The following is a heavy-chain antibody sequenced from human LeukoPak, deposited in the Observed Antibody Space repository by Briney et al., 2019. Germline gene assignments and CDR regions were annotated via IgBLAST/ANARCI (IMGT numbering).Heavy chain of an antibody. CDR3: TTDRKDSGSYTDY. V-gene: IGHV3-15*01. Sequence: GGSLRLSCAASGFTFSNAWVSWVRQAPGKGLEWVGRIKSKADGGTTDYAAPVKGRFTISRDDSKNTLFLQMNSLKAEDTAVYYCTTDRKDSGSYTDYWGQGTLVTVSS. J-gene: IGHJ4*02. CDR1: GFTFSNAW. D-gene: IGHD1-26*01. CDR2: IKSKADGGTT.